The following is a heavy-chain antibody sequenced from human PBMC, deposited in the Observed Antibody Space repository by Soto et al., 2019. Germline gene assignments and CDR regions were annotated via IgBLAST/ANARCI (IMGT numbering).Heavy chain of an antibody. D-gene: IGHD3-3*01. CDR1: GFTFGDYA. Sequence: GGSLRLSCKASGFTFGDYAMSWVRQAPGKGRGWVGFIRSKAYGGTTKYAASVKGRFTISRDDSKSIAYLQMNSLKTEDTAVYYGTRARDDFWSGYYLDYGMDVWGQGTTVTVSS. J-gene: IGHJ6*02. V-gene: IGHV3-49*04. CDR3: TRARDDFWSGYYLDYGMDV. CDR2: IRSKAYGGTT.